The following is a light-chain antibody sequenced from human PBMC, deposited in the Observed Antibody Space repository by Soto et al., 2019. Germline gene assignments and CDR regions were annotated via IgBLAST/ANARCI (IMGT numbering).Light chain of an antibody. CDR3: QQYDSSPLT. V-gene: IGKV3-20*01. CDR1: QSVSSSY. J-gene: IGKJ4*01. CDR2: GAS. Sequence: EIVLTQSPGTLSLSPGERATLSCRASQSVSSSYLAWYQQTPGQAPSLLIYGASSRATGIPDRFSGSGSGTDFTLTISRLEPEDFAVYYCQQYDSSPLTFGGGTKVEIK.